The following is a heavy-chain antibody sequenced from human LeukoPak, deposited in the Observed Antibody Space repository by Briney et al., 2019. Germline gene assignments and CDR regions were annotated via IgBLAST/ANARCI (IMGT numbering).Heavy chain of an antibody. CDR3: AKGRGVPAASSWFDP. Sequence: GGSLRLSCAASGFTFDDYAMHWVRQAPGKGLEWVSLSGDGGSTYYADSVKGRFTISRDNSKNSLYLQMNSLRTEDTALYYCAKGRGVPAASSWFDPWGQGTLVTVSS. CDR2: SGDGGST. J-gene: IGHJ5*02. CDR1: GFTFDDYA. D-gene: IGHD2-2*01. V-gene: IGHV3-43*02.